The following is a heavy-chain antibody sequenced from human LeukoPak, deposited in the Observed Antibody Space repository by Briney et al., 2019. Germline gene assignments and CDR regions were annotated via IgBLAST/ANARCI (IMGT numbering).Heavy chain of an antibody. V-gene: IGHV4-59*01. D-gene: IGHD3-10*01. CDR2: IYYSGST. Sequence: PSETLSLTCTVSGGSISSYYWSWIRQPPGKGLEWIGYIYYSGSTNYIPSLKSRVTISVDTSKNQFSLKLSSVTAADTAVYYCASSYYYGSGRIPFDPWGQGTLVTVSS. CDR3: ASSYYYGSGRIPFDP. J-gene: IGHJ5*02. CDR1: GGSISSYY.